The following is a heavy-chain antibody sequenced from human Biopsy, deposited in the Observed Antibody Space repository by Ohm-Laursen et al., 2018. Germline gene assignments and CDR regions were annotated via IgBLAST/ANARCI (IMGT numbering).Heavy chain of an antibody. Sequence: SQTLSLTCAVSGGSISSETNYWGWIRQPPGKGLEWIGSIFYGGITYYNPSLKSRVTISVDTSKSQFSLNLSSVTGADTAVYYCARHPTGFWFDPWGQGTLVTVSS. CDR1: GGSISSETNY. CDR2: IFYGGIT. J-gene: IGHJ5*02. CDR3: ARHPTGFWFDP. V-gene: IGHV4-39*01.